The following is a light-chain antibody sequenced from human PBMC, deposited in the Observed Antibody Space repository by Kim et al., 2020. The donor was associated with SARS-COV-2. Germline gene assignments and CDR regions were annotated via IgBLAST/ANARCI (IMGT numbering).Light chain of an antibody. V-gene: IGLV3-19*01. Sequence: ALGHTVMITCQGDSLRSYYASWYQQKPGQAPVLVIYGKNNRPSGIPDRFSGSSSGNTASLTITGAQAEDEADYYCNSRDSSGNHVVFGGGTQLTVL. CDR2: GKN. J-gene: IGLJ2*01. CDR1: SLRSYY. CDR3: NSRDSSGNHVV.